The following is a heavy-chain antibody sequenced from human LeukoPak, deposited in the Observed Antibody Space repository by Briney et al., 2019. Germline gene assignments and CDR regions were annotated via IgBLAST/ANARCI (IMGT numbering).Heavy chain of an antibody. CDR1: GFTFSSYA. CDR3: AKDPLYSSSLNWFDP. D-gene: IGHD6-13*01. J-gene: IGHJ5*02. Sequence: GGSLRLSCAASGFTFSSYAMSWVRQAPGKGLECVSAISGSGGSTYYADSVKGRFTISRDNSKNTLYLQMNSLRAEDTAVYYCAKDPLYSSSLNWFDPWGQGTLVTVSS. CDR2: ISGSGGST. V-gene: IGHV3-23*01.